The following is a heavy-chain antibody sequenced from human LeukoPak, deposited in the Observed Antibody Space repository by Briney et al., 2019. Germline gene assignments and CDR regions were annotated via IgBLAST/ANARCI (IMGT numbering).Heavy chain of an antibody. J-gene: IGHJ4*02. CDR3: AREIIRYYYGSGSYSNRYFDY. V-gene: IGHV4-34*01. CDR1: GGSFSGYY. Sequence: SETLSLTCAVYGGSFSGYYWSWIRQPPGKGLEWIGEINHSGSTNYNPSLKSRVTISVDTSKNQFPLKLSSVTAADTAVYYCAREIIRYYYGSGSYSNRYFDYWGQGTLVTVSS. CDR2: INHSGST. D-gene: IGHD3-10*01.